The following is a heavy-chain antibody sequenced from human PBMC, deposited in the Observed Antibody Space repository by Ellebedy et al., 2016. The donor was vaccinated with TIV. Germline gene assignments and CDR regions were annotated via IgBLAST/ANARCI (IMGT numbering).Heavy chain of an antibody. J-gene: IGHJ3*02. D-gene: IGHD3-22*01. CDR2: ISSSSSYI. Sequence: GESLKISXAASGFTFSSYSMNWVRQAPGKGLEWVSSISSSSSYIYYADSVKGRFTISRDNAKNSLYLQMNSLRAEDTAVYYCARDTSPYYDSSGYYYPSRYDAFDIWGQGTMVTVSS. V-gene: IGHV3-21*01. CDR1: GFTFSSYS. CDR3: ARDTSPYYDSSGYYYPSRYDAFDI.